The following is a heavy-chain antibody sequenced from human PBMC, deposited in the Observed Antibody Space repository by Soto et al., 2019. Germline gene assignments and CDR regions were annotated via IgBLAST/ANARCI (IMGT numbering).Heavy chain of an antibody. J-gene: IGHJ4*02. Sequence: SETLSLTCDVSVEPMTGGYYWGWIRQSPGKGLEWIGSIYYGGTTYYNPSLRSRLAISIDTSKNQFSLRLSSVTAADTALYYCARGWYYFDVWGPGSLVTVSS. V-gene: IGHV4-38-2*01. D-gene: IGHD2-15*01. CDR2: IYYGGTT. CDR1: VEPMTGGYY. CDR3: ARGWYYFDV.